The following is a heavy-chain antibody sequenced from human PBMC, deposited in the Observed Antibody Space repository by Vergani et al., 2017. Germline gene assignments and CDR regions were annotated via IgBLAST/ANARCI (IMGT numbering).Heavy chain of an antibody. CDR1: GFTFNSYA. Sequence: QLLESGGGLIQPGGSLRLSCAASGFTFNSYAMTWVRQAPGKGLEWVSGINNNGGSTYYADYVKGRFTISRDNSKNTLYLQMTDLRAEDTATYYCAKLWGSTSCPYGGGAFDVCGHGTMVTVSS. CDR3: AKLWGSTSCPYGGGAFDV. V-gene: IGHV3-23*01. J-gene: IGHJ3*01. CDR2: INNNGGST. D-gene: IGHD2-2*01.